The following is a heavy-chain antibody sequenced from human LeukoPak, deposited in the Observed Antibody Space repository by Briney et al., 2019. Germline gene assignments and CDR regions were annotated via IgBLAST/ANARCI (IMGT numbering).Heavy chain of an antibody. CDR1: GGTFSSYA. J-gene: IGHJ6*03. V-gene: IGHV1-69*01. CDR2: IIPIFGTA. D-gene: IGHD3-3*01. CDR3: ARGRYYDFWSGYSPRDYYMDV. Sequence: SSVKVSCKASGGTFSSYAISRVRQAPGQGLEWMGGIIPIFGTANYAQKFQGRVTITADESTSTAYMELSSLRSEDTAVYYCARGRYYDFWSGYSPRDYYMDVWGKGTTVTVSS.